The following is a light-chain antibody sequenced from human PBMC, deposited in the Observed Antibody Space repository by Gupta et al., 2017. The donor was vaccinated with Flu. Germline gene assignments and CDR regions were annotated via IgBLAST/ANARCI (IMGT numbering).Light chain of an antibody. Sequence: QSVLPQPPSASGPPGQRVTISCSGSSSNIGSNTVNWYQQLPGTAPKLLIYSNNQRPSGVPDRFSGSKPGTSASLAISGLQAEDEADYYCAAGDDSLNGWVFGGGTKLTVL. CDR1: SSNIGSNT. CDR3: AAGDDSLNGWV. CDR2: SNN. J-gene: IGLJ3*02. V-gene: IGLV1-44*01.